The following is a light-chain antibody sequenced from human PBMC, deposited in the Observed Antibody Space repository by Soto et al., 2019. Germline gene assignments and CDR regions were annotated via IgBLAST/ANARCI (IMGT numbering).Light chain of an antibody. CDR1: QSVSNN. CDR3: QQFDSWPLT. V-gene: IGKV3-15*01. J-gene: IGKJ4*01. CDR2: GAS. Sequence: EIVMTQSPDILSVSPGERATLSCRASQSVSNNLAWYQQKAGQAPRLLIYGASNRAPGVPARFSSAGSGTEFILTISSLQSEDLAVYYCQQFDSWPLTFGGGTKVEI.